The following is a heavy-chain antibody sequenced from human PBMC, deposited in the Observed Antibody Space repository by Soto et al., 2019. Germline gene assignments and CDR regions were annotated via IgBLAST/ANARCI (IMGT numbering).Heavy chain of an antibody. J-gene: IGHJ2*01. V-gene: IGHV2-5*02. CDR3: AHRPRIVGATRYWYFDL. CDR1: GFSLSTSGVG. D-gene: IGHD1-26*01. CDR2: ISWDDDK. Sequence: QITLKESGPTLVKPTQTLTLTCTFSGFSLSTSGVGVGWIRQPPGKALEWLALISWDDDKRYSPSLKSRLTITNDTSKHQVVLTLTNMDPVDTATYYCAHRPRIVGATRYWYFDLWGRGTLFTVAS.